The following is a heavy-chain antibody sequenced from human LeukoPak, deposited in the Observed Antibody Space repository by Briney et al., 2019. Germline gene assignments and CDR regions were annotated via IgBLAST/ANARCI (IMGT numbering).Heavy chain of an antibody. D-gene: IGHD3-10*01. CDR3: ASILRSSSGYYFDY. J-gene: IGHJ4*02. V-gene: IGHV3-66*01. CDR1: GCTLSTNY. CDR2: IYIGDTT. Sequence: GGSLRLSCAASGCTLSTNYMSWVRQAPGKGLEWVAVIYIGDTTFYADSVRGKFTISRDNSKNTLYLQINSLRAEDTAVYYCASILRSSSGYYFDYWGQGTLVTVSS.